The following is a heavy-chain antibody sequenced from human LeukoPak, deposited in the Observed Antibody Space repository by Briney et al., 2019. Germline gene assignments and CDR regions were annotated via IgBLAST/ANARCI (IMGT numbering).Heavy chain of an antibody. D-gene: IGHD6-19*01. CDR2: ISSSSYI. Sequence: GGSLRLSCAASGFTFSSYSMNWVRQAPGKGLEWVSSISSSSYIYYADSVKGRFTISRDNAKNSLYLQMNSLRAEDTAVYYCARDPIAVAGYYFDYWGQGTLVTVSS. V-gene: IGHV3-21*01. CDR3: ARDPIAVAGYYFDY. J-gene: IGHJ4*02. CDR1: GFTFSSYS.